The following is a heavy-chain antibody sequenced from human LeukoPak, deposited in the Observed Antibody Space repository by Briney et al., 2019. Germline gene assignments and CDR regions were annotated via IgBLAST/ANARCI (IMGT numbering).Heavy chain of an antibody. CDR2: IYYSGST. V-gene: IGHV4-59*01. CDR3: ARVTYYYDSSGYYYFDY. J-gene: IGHJ4*02. CDR1: GGSISSYH. Sequence: PSETLSLTCTVSGGSISSYHWSWIRQPPGKGLEWIGYIYYSGSTNYNPSLKSRVTISVDTSKNQFSLKLSSATAADTAVYYCARVTYYYDSSGYYYFDYWGQGTLVTVSS. D-gene: IGHD3-22*01.